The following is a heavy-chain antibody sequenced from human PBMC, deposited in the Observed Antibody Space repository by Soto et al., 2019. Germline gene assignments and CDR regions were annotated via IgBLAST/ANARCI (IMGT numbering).Heavy chain of an antibody. CDR3: AREEYYYGSGAFFDY. J-gene: IGHJ4*02. V-gene: IGHV1-69*08. Sequence: QVQLVQSGAEVKKPGSSVKVTCKASGGTFSSYTISWVRQAPGQGLEWMGRIIPILGIANYAQKFQGRVTITADKSXXTAYMELSKLRSADTAVYYCAREEYYYGSGAFFDYWGQGTLVTVSS. D-gene: IGHD3-10*01. CDR2: IIPILGIA. CDR1: GGTFSSYT.